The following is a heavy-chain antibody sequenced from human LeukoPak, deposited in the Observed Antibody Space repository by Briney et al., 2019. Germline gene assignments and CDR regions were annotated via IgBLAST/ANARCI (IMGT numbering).Heavy chain of an antibody. J-gene: IGHJ4*02. D-gene: IGHD3-16*01. CDR3: ARDRGPRGTDY. V-gene: IGHV3-23*01. CDR2: ISGSGGST. CDR1: GFTFSSYA. Sequence: GGSLRLSCAASGFTFSSYAMSWVRQAPGKGLEWVSAISGSGGSTYYADSVKGRFTISRDNAKNSLYLQMNSLRAEDTAVYYCARDRGPRGTDYWGQGTLVTVSS.